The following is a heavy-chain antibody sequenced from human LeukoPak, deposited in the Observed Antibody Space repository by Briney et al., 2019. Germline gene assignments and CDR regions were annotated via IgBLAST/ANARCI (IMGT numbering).Heavy chain of an antibody. CDR2: ISNDATKK. V-gene: IGHV3-30*18. CDR1: GFTFSTYA. CDR3: AKDLAVAYFDY. D-gene: IGHD6-19*01. Sequence: GGSLRLSCAASGFTFSTYAMHWVRQAPGKGLEWVAVISNDATKKYYADSVKGRFTISRDNSKNTLYLQMNSLRAEDTAVYYCAKDLAVAYFDYWGQGTLVTVSS. J-gene: IGHJ4*02.